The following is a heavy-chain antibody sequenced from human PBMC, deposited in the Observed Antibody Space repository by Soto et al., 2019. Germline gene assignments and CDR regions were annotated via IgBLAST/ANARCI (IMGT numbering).Heavy chain of an antibody. CDR1: GFTFTSSA. Sequence: GASVKVSCKASGFTFTSSAVQWVRQARGQRLEWIGWIVVGSGNTNYAQKFQERVTITGDMSTSTAYMELSSLRSEDTAVYYCAADDYSGEKGFDPWGQGTLVTVSS. CDR2: IVVGSGNT. V-gene: IGHV1-58*01. D-gene: IGHD4-17*01. J-gene: IGHJ5*02. CDR3: AADDYSGEKGFDP.